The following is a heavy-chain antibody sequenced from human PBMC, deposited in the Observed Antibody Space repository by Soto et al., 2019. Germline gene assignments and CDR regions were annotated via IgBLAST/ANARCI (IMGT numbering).Heavy chain of an antibody. CDR1: GYTFTSYD. D-gene: IGHD6-19*01. V-gene: IGHV1-8*01. CDR3: ARGHREQWLPTVDY. J-gene: IGHJ4*02. Sequence: QVQLVQSGAEVKKPGASVKVSCKASGYTFTSYDINWVRQATGQGLEWMGWMNPNSGNTGYAQKFQGRVTMTRNTSISTTYMELSSLISDDTAVYYCARGHREQWLPTVDYWGQGTLVTVSS. CDR2: MNPNSGNT.